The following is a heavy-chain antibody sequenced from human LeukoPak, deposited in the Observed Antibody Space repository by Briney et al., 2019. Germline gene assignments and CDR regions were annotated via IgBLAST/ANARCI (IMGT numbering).Heavy chain of an antibody. CDR3: ARDRDDYPYY. Sequence: GGSLRLSCAASGFTFSSYSMNWVRQAPGKGLEWVSSISSSSSYIYYANSVKGRFTISRDNAKNSLSLQMNSLRAEDTAVYYCARDRDDYPYYWGQGTLVTVSS. CDR1: GFTFSSYS. V-gene: IGHV3-21*01. D-gene: IGHD4-11*01. J-gene: IGHJ4*02. CDR2: ISSSSSYI.